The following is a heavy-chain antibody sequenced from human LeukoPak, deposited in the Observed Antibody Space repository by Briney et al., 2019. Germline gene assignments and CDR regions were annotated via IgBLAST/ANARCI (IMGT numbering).Heavy chain of an antibody. J-gene: IGHJ3*02. CDR1: GGSISSYY. D-gene: IGHD3-3*01. CDR2: IYTNGST. CDR3: ARGTIFGVVIKAFDI. V-gene: IGHV4-4*07. Sequence: PSETLSLTCTVSGGSISSYYWSWIRQPAGKGLEWIGRIYTNGSTNYNPPLKSRVTMSVDTSKNQFSLKLSSVTAADTAVYYCARGTIFGVVIKAFDIWGQGTMVTVSS.